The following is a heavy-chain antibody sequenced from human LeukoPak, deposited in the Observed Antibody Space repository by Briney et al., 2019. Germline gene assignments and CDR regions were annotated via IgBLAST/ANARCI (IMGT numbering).Heavy chain of an antibody. J-gene: IGHJ4*02. D-gene: IGHD3-10*01. CDR1: GGTFSSYT. CDR2: ITPILGIA. V-gene: IGHV1-69*02. Sequence: GASVKVSCKASGGTFSSYTISWVRQAPGQGLEWMGRITPILGIANYAQKFQGRVTITADKSTSTAYMELSSLRSEDTAVYYCARADSLTMVRGYYFDYWGQGTLVTVSS. CDR3: ARADSLTMVRGYYFDY.